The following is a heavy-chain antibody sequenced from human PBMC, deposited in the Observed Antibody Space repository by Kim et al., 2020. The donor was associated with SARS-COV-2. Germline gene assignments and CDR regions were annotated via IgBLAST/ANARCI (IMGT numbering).Heavy chain of an antibody. J-gene: IGHJ4*02. V-gene: IGHV3-23*03. CDR3: ARNPPAMVRGVVDY. Sequence: ADTVQGRFTISRDNSKNTLYLQMNSLRAEDTAVYYCARNPPAMVRGVVDYWGQGTLVTVSS. D-gene: IGHD3-10*01.